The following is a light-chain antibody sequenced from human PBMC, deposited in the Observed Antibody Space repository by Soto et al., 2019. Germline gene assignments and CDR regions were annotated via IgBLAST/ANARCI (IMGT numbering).Light chain of an antibody. Sequence: EIVMTQSPATLSVSPGERATLFCRASQSVSSNLAWYQQKPGQAPRLLIYGASTRATGIPARFSGSGSGTEFTLTINSLQSEDFAVYYCQHYNNWPPWTFGQGTKVEIK. J-gene: IGKJ1*01. CDR2: GAS. CDR1: QSVSSN. CDR3: QHYNNWPPWT. V-gene: IGKV3-15*01.